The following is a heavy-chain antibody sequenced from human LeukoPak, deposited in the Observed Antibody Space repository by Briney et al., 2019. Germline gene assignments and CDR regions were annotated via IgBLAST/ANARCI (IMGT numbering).Heavy chain of an antibody. D-gene: IGHD2-15*01. CDR1: GFTFSSYA. CDR3: ARAPWGLLPDY. Sequence: GGSLRLSCAASGFTFSSYAMHWVRQAPGKGLEWVAVISYDGSNKYYADSVKGRFTISRDNSKNTLYLQMNSLRAEDTAVYYCARAPWGLLPDYWGQGTLVTVSS. J-gene: IGHJ4*02. CDR2: ISYDGSNK. V-gene: IGHV3-30*04.